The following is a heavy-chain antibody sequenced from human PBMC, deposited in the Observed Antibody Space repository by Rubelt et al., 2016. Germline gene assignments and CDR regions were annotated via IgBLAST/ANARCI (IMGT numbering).Heavy chain of an antibody. J-gene: IGHJ5*02. CDR1: GFTFSSYA. D-gene: IGHD3-9*01. Sequence: SGGGLVQPGGSLRLSCAASGFTFSSYAMSWVRQAPGKGLEWVAVIWYDGSNKYYADSVKGRFTISRDNSKNTLYLQMNSLRAEDTAVYYCARSNILTGYYILAWGQGTLVTVSS. CDR3: ARSNILTGYYILA. V-gene: IGHV3-33*08. CDR2: IWYDGSNK.